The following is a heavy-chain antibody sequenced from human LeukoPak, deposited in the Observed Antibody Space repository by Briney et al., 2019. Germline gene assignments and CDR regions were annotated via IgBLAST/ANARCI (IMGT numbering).Heavy chain of an antibody. Sequence: GGSLRLSCAASGFTFSSYAMTWVRQAPGRGLEWVSAISGNGGTTYYADSVKGRFTISRDNAKNSVYLQMNSLRVEDTAVYYCAVTSRSYAFDYWGPGTLVTVSS. J-gene: IGHJ4*02. CDR3: AVTSRSYAFDY. CDR2: ISGNGGTT. D-gene: IGHD3-16*01. V-gene: IGHV3-23*01. CDR1: GFTFSSYA.